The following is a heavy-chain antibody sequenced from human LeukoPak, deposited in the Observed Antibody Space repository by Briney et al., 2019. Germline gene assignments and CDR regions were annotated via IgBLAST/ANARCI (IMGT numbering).Heavy chain of an antibody. CDR3: ARSRGAYDFWSGLNRNNWFDP. D-gene: IGHD3-3*01. J-gene: IGHJ5*02. V-gene: IGHV1-2*02. Sequence: GASVKVSCKASGYTFTGYYMHWVRQAPGQGLEWMGWINPNSGGTNYAQKFQGRVTMTRDTSISTAYMELSRLRSDDTAVYYCARSRGAYDFWSGLNRNNWFDPWGQGTLVTVSS. CDR1: GYTFTGYY. CDR2: INPNSGGT.